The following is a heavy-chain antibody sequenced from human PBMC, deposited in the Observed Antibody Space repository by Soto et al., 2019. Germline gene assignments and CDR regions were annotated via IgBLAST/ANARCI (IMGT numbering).Heavy chain of an antibody. CDR2: ISSSSSYI. CDR3: ARDSHSSGYHSDAFDI. V-gene: IGHV3-21*01. J-gene: IGHJ3*02. Sequence: GGSLRLSCAASGFTFSSYSMNWVRQAPGKGLEWVSSISSSSSYIYYADSVKGRFTISRDNAKNSLYLQMNSLRAEDTAVYYCARDSHSSGYHSDAFDIWGQGTMVTVS. CDR1: GFTFSSYS. D-gene: IGHD3-22*01.